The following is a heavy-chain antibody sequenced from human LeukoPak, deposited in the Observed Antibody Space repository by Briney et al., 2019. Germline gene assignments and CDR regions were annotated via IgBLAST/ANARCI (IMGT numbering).Heavy chain of an antibody. CDR1: GFTFSSYA. J-gene: IGHJ4*02. D-gene: IGHD3-22*01. Sequence: GGSLRLSCAASGFTFSSYAMSWVRQAPGKGLEWVSAVSGSGGSTYYADSVKGRFTISRDNSKNTLYLQMNSLKAEDTAIYYCAKDPTDFDSSGQTYFDYWGQGTLVTVSS. V-gene: IGHV3-23*01. CDR3: AKDPTDFDSSGQTYFDY. CDR2: VSGSGGST.